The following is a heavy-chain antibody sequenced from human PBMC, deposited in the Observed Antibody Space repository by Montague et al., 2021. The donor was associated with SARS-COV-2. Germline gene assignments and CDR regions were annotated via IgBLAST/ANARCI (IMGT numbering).Heavy chain of an antibody. D-gene: IGHD5-12*01. V-gene: IGHV4-34*01. CDR1: GGSFSGYY. Sequence: SDTLSLTCAVYGGSFSGYYWSWIRQPPGKGLEWIGEINHSGSTNYNPSPKSRVTISVDTSKNQFSLKLSSVTAADTAVYYCAREVGRGYSGYEGEYWGQGTLVTVSS. CDR3: AREVGRGYSGYEGEY. J-gene: IGHJ4*02. CDR2: INHSGST.